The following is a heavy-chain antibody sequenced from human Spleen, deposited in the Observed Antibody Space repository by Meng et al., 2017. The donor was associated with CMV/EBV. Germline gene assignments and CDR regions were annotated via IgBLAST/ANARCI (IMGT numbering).Heavy chain of an antibody. CDR3: AREVRINCSSTSCYSHGMDV. CDR1: GGSITTSTYN. J-gene: IGHJ6*02. V-gene: IGHV4-39*07. Sequence: SETLSLTCTVSGGSITTSTYNWGWIRQPPGKGLEWIGSIYYSGSTYYNPSLKSRVTISVDTSKNQFSLKLSSVTAADTAVYYCAREVRINCSSTSCYSHGMDVWGQGTTVTVSS. CDR2: IYYSGST. D-gene: IGHD2-2*01.